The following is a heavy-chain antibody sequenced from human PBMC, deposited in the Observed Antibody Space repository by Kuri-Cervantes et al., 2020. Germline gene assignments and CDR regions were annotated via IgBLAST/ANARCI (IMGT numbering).Heavy chain of an antibody. V-gene: IGHV4-30-4*08. J-gene: IGHJ3*02. CDR3: ARDLGGAFDI. D-gene: IGHD2-15*01. CDR1: GGSISSGGYY. CDR2: IYYSGST. Sequence: LRLSCTVSGGSISSGGYYWSWIRQHPGKGLEWIGYIYYSGSTYYNPSLKSRVTISVDTSKNQFSLKLSSVTAADTAVYYCARDLGGAFDIWGQGTMVTVSS.